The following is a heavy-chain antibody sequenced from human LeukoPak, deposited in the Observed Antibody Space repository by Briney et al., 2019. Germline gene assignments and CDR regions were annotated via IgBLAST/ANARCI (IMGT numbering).Heavy chain of an antibody. V-gene: IGHV4-31*03. CDR1: GGSISSGGYY. J-gene: IGHJ5*02. CDR3: ARASSGAPRLGFDP. CDR2: IYYSGST. Sequence: SETQSLTCTVSGGSISSGGYYWSWIRQHPGTGLEWIGYIYYSGSTYYNPSLKSRLTISLDTSKNQFSLNLSSVTAADTAVYYCARASSGAPRLGFDPWGQGTQVTVSS. D-gene: IGHD3-22*01.